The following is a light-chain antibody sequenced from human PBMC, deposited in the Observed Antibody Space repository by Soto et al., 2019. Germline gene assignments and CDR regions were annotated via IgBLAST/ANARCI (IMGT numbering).Light chain of an antibody. V-gene: IGKV3-15*01. CDR3: LQYKNWPPFT. CDR2: GAS. CDR1: QSVSSK. J-gene: IGKJ3*01. Sequence: ETVMTQAPATLSVSPGEGATLSCRASQSVSSKLAWYQKKPGQAPRLLIYGASTRATGIPARFSGSGSETEFTLTISSLQYEDLAIYYCLQYKNWPPFTFGPGTKVDIK.